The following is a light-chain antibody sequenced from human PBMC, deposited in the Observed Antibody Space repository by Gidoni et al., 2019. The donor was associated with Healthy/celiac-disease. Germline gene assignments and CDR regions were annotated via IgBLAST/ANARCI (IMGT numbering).Light chain of an antibody. J-gene: IGLJ2*01. Sequence: SALTQPASVSGSPGHSLTISCTGTSSDVGGYNYVSWYQQPPGKPPKLMIYEVSNRPSGVSNRFSGSKSGNTASLTISGLQAEDEADYYCSSYTSSSTLVVFGGGTKLTVL. CDR3: SSYTSSSTLVV. V-gene: IGLV2-14*01. CDR1: SSDVGGYNY. CDR2: EVS.